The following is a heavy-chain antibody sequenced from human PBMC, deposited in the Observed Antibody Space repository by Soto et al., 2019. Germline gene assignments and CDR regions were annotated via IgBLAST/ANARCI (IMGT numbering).Heavy chain of an antibody. CDR3: ATPRRDCSGGSCYYYYGMDV. V-gene: IGHV4-4*02. CDR1: GGSISSSNW. Sequence: SETLSLTCAVSGGSISSSNWWSWVRQPPGKGLEWIGEIYHSGSTNYNPSLKSRVTISVDKSKNQFSLKLSSVTAADTAVYYCATPRRDCSGGSCYYYYGMDVWGQGTTVTVSS. J-gene: IGHJ6*02. D-gene: IGHD2-15*01. CDR2: IYHSGST.